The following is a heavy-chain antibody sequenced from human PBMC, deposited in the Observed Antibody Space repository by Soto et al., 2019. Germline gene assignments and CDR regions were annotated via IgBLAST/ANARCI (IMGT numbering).Heavy chain of an antibody. Sequence: PVGSLRLSCAASGFPFRNFAMAWVRQAPGKGLEWVSIISNSGSSTYHGDSVKGRFTTSRDNSKGTLSLHMRGVRIDDTAVYFCARADLLWDSFDLWGQGTLVTVS. J-gene: IGHJ4*02. CDR1: GFPFRNFA. CDR3: ARADLLWDSFDL. V-gene: IGHV3-23*05. D-gene: IGHD2-2*01. CDR2: ISNSGSST.